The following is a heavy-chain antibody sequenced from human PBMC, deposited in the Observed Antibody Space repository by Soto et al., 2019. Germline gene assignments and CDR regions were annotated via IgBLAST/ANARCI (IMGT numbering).Heavy chain of an antibody. CDR1: GGSFSGYY. CDR3: ASAPPLRFLEWSWSSRDSGMDV. D-gene: IGHD3-3*01. V-gene: IGHV4-34*01. J-gene: IGHJ6*02. Sequence: PSETLSLTCAVYGGSFSGYYWSWIRQPPGKGLEWIGEINHSGSTNYNPSPKSRVTISVDTSKNQFSLKLSSVTAADTAVYYCASAPPLRFLEWSWSSRDSGMDVWGPETTVAVFS. CDR2: INHSGST.